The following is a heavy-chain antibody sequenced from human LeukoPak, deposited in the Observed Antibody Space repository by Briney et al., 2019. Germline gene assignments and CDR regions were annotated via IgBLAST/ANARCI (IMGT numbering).Heavy chain of an antibody. CDR3: ARMTTVTPYYMDV. CDR1: GFTVSSNS. CDR2: IYSAANT. V-gene: IGHV3-53*01. Sequence: GGSLRLSCTVSGFTVSSNSMSWVRQAPGKGLEWVSFIYSAANTHYSDSVKGRFTISIDNSKNTLYLQMNSLRAEDTAVYYCARMTTVTPYYMDVWGKGTTVTVSS. D-gene: IGHD4-11*01. J-gene: IGHJ6*03.